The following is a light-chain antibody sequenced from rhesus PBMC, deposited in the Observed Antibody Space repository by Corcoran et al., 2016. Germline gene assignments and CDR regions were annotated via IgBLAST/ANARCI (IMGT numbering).Light chain of an antibody. Sequence: DIQMTQSPSSLSASVGDRVTITCRASQTISSYLAWYQQKPGKVPKLLSYAASSWEGGVPSWFSGSGSGTEFTLTISSLEPEDVGLYHCYQHSSGYSFGQGTEVEIK. CDR3: YQHSSGYS. CDR1: QTISSY. CDR2: AAS. V-gene: IGKV1-44*01. J-gene: IGKJ2*01.